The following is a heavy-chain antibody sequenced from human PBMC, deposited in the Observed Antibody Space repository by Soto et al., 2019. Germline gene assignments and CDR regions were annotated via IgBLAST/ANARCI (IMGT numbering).Heavy chain of an antibody. V-gene: IGHV1-69*18. CDR1: GGTFSRFS. CDR3: TRVPSLVTLPESGGSPS. J-gene: IGHJ5*02. CDR2: ISPVFGTA. D-gene: IGHD6-25*01. Sequence: QVQLVQSGAEVKKPGSSVKVSCKTSGGTFSRFSITWVRQASGHSREWMGTISPVFGTAKYAQKFQGRVNINADESATTAKMELSGLRCDDTAVYYCTRVPSLVTLPESGGSPSWGQGTIVIVYS.